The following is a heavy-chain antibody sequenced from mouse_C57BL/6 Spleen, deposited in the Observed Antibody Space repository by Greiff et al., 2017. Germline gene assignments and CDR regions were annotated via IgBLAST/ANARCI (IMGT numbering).Heavy chain of an antibody. V-gene: IGHV1-82*01. CDR1: GYAFSSSW. CDR2: IYPGDGDT. Sequence: VQLQQSGPELVKPGASVKISCKASGYAFSSSWMNWVKQRPGKGLEWIGRIYPGDGDTNYNGKFKGKATLTADKSSSTAYMQLSRLTSADSAVYFCANYYGSLYAMDYWGQGTSVTVSS. D-gene: IGHD1-1*01. J-gene: IGHJ4*01. CDR3: ANYYGSLYAMDY.